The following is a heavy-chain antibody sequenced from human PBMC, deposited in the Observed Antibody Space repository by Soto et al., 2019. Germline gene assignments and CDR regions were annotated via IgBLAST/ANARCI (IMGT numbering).Heavy chain of an antibody. V-gene: IGHV1-18*01. CDR2: ISAYNGNT. Sequence: GASVKVSCKASGYTFTSYGISWVRQAPGQGLEWMGWISAYNGNTNYAQKLQGRVTMTTDTSTGTAYMELRSLRSDDTAVYYCASLGADKITIFGVVYYYMDVWGKGTTVTVSS. J-gene: IGHJ6*03. CDR1: GYTFTSYG. CDR3: ASLGADKITIFGVVYYYMDV. D-gene: IGHD3-3*01.